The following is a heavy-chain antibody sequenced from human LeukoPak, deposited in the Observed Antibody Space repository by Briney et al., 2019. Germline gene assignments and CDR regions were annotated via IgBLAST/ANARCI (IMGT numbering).Heavy chain of an antibody. J-gene: IGHJ4*02. CDR2: INPSGGSR. D-gene: IGHD5-12*01. CDR3: ARGAPTTRIGAGRFDY. V-gene: IGHV1-46*01. CDR1: GYSLTNYY. Sequence: ASVKVSCKAFGYSLTNYYVHGVRQAPGQGREWMGDINPSGGSRSYAQKIQGTITVTRDTYTNTIYMDLSSLRSEDTATYYCARGAPTTRIGAGRFDYWGQGSLLTVA.